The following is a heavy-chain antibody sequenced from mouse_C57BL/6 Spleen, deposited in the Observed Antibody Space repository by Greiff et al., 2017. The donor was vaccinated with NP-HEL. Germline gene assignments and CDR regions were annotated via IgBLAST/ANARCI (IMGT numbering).Heavy chain of an antibody. V-gene: IGHV1-52*01. CDR1: GYTFTSYW. D-gene: IGHD2-1*01. CDR3: ARPFYGNYAMDY. Sequence: QVQLQQPGAELVRPGSSVKLSCKASGYTFTSYWMHWVKQRPIQGLEWIGNIDPSDSETHYNQKFKDKATLTVDKSSSTAYMQLSSLTSEDSAVYYCARPFYGNYAMDYWGQGTSVTVSS. CDR2: IDPSDSET. J-gene: IGHJ4*01.